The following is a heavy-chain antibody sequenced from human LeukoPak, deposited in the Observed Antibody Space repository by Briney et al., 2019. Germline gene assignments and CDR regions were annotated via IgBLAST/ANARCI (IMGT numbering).Heavy chain of an antibody. J-gene: IGHJ4*02. CDR3: AKDITGYTYYFDY. Sequence: QAGGSLRLSCAASGFTFSSYSVNWVRQAPGKGLEWVSGISWNSGSIGYADSVKGRFTISRDNAKNSLYLQMNSLRAEDTALYYCAKDITGYTYYFDYWGQGTLVTVSS. CDR1: GFTFSSYS. CDR2: ISWNSGSI. V-gene: IGHV3-9*01. D-gene: IGHD2-2*02.